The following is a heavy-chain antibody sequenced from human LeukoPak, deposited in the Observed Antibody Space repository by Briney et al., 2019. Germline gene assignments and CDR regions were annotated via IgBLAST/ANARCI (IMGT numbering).Heavy chain of an antibody. J-gene: IGHJ3*01. V-gene: IGHV4-31*03. D-gene: IGHD1-26*01. CDR1: GGSFSSGSSY. Sequence: TSETLSLTCTVSGGSFSSGSSYWSWLRQHPVKGLEWIGYISFTGITYYNLSLKSRVRISSDTSKNQFSLNLRSVSAADTAVYFCARWGEDVKDSFDVWGQGTLVTVSS. CDR2: ISFTGIT. CDR3: ARWGEDVKDSFDV.